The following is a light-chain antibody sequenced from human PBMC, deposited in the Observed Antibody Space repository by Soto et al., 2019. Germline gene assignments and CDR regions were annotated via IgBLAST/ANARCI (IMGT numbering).Light chain of an antibody. J-gene: IGKJ3*01. V-gene: IGKV3-20*01. CDR3: QQYGNSPIFT. Sequence: EIVLTQSPGTLSLSPGERATLSCRACQIIFNNYLAWHQQKPGQAPRLLIYGASSRASGIPDRFSGSGSGTDFTLTISRLEPEDFAVYYCQQYGNSPIFTFGPGTKVDIK. CDR2: GAS. CDR1: QIIFNNY.